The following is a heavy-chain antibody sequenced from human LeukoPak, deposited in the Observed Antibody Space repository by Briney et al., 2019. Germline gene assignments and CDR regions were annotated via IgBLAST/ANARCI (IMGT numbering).Heavy chain of an antibody. D-gene: IGHD4-11*01. CDR2: ISAYNGNT. V-gene: IGHV1-18*01. J-gene: IGHJ4*02. Sequence: GASVKVSCKASGYTFTSYGISWVRQAPGQGLEWMGWISAYNGNTNYAQKPQGRVTIATDTSTSTAYMELRSLRSDDTAVYYCARGDAGGDYSNMAHYWGQGTLVTVSS. CDR3: ARGDAGGDYSNMAHY. CDR1: GYTFTSYG.